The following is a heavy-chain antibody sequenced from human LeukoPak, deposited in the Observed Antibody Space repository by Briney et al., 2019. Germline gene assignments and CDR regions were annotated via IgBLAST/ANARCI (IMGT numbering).Heavy chain of an antibody. CDR2: LRGDGET. CDR1: GFTFSSYA. Sequence: GGSLRLSCAASGFTFSSYAMSWVRQTPARGLEWVSSLRGDGETFYAHSVKGRFALSRDESRNTVYLQLNNLRAEDTAIYYCAKASWVSNAYGVLWGQGTLDSVPS. V-gene: IGHV3-23*01. J-gene: IGHJ4*02. D-gene: IGHD2/OR15-2a*01. CDR3: AKASWVSNAYGVL.